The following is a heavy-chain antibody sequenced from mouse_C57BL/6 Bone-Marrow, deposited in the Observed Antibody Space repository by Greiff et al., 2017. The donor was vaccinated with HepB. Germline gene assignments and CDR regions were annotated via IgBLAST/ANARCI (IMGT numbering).Heavy chain of an antibody. CDR1: EYEFPSHD. D-gene: IGHD2-2*01. CDR3: ARLYGYDVGYYAMDY. CDR2: INSDGGST. J-gene: IGHJ4*01. V-gene: IGHV5-2*01. Sequence: EVKVVESGGGLVQPGESLKLSCESNEYEFPSHDMSWVRKTPEKRLELVAAINSDGGSTYYPDTMERRFIISRDNTKKTLYLQMSSLRSEDTALYYCARLYGYDVGYYAMDYWGQGTSVTVSS.